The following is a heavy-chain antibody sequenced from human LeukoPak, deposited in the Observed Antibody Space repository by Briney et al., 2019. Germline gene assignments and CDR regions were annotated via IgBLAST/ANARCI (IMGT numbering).Heavy chain of an antibody. CDR2: IYYSGNT. CDR3: VRYKYHGNSGAYVDVFDI. Sequence: SETLCLTCTVSGGSIRSYYWNWIRQPPGKGLEWIGYIYYSGNTNYNPSLKSRVTMSGDTSKNQISLKMTYVTAADTAVYYCVRYKYHGNSGAYVDVFDIWGQGTMVTVSS. J-gene: IGHJ3*02. V-gene: IGHV4-59*01. D-gene: IGHD2-15*01. CDR1: GGSIRSYY.